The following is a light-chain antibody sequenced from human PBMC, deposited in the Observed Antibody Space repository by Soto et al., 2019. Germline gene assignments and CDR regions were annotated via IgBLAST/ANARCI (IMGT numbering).Light chain of an antibody. Sequence: EIVMTQSPATLSVSPWERATLSCRASQYIGSNLAWYQQKPGQAPRLLIYDASNRATGIPARFSGSGSGTDFTLTISSLEPEDFAVYYCQQRSNWPTFGQGTRLEIK. J-gene: IGKJ5*01. V-gene: IGKV3-11*01. CDR3: QQRSNWPT. CDR2: DAS. CDR1: QYIGSN.